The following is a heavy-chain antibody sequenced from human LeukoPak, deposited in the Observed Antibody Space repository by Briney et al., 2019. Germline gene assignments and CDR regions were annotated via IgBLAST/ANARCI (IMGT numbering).Heavy chain of an antibody. Sequence: GGSLRLSCAASGFTFSSYSMNWVRQAPGKGLEWVSSISSSSSYIYYADSVKGRFTISRDNSKNTLYLQMNSLRAEDTAVYYCARDPPGAYCGGDCYPWGQGTLVTVSS. J-gene: IGHJ5*02. CDR3: ARDPPGAYCGGDCYP. V-gene: IGHV3-21*04. CDR2: ISSSSSYI. CDR1: GFTFSSYS. D-gene: IGHD2-21*02.